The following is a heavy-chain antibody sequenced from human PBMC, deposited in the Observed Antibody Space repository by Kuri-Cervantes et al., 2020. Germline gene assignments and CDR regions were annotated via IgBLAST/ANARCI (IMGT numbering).Heavy chain of an antibody. Sequence: GSLRLSCTVSGGSISSSSYYWGWIRQPPGKGLEWIGNIYYSGSTYYNPSLKSRVTISVDTSNNQFSLKLTSMTAADTAVYYCARENNGYFFDSWGRGILVTVSS. CDR2: IYYSGST. V-gene: IGHV4-39*02. D-gene: IGHD3-22*01. CDR1: GGSISSSSYY. J-gene: IGHJ4*02. CDR3: ARENNGYFFDS.